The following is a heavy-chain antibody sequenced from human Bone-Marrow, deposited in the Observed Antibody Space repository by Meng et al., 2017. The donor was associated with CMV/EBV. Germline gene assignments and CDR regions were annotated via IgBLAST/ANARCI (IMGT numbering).Heavy chain of an antibody. J-gene: IGHJ4*02. V-gene: IGHV1-2*02. Sequence: ASVKVSCKASGYTSNSYDINWVRQAPGQGLEWMGWINPNSGGTNYAQKFQGRVTMTRDTSISTAYMELSRLRSDDTAVYYCARAGGDWGQGTLVTVSS. CDR1: GYTSNSYD. CDR2: INPNSGGT. CDR3: ARAGGD. D-gene: IGHD3-16*01.